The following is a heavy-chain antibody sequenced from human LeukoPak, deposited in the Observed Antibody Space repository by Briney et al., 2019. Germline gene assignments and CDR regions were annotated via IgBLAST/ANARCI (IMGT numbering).Heavy chain of an antibody. Sequence: WASVKVSCKASGGTFSSYAISWVRQAPGQGLEWMGGIIPIFGTANYAQKFQGRVTITADESTSTAYMELSSLRSEDTAVYYCASDNPYSGSYGVLDVWGQGTTVTVSS. CDR2: IIPIFGTA. V-gene: IGHV1-69*13. CDR1: GGTFSSYA. J-gene: IGHJ6*02. CDR3: ASDNPYSGSYGVLDV. D-gene: IGHD1-26*01.